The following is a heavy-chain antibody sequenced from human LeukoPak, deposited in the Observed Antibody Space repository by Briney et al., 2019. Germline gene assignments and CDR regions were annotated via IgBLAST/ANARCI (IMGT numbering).Heavy chain of an antibody. V-gene: IGHV1-18*01. Sequence: ASVEVSCEASGYTFTTYGVSWVRQAPGQGLEWMGWISGYSGNTNYAQKLQGRVTMTTDTSTSTAYMELRSLRSDDTAVYYCARDKGYSYDSGRGNGYDIWGQGTMVTVSS. CDR2: ISGYSGNT. J-gene: IGHJ3*02. CDR3: ARDKGYSYDSGRGNGYDI. D-gene: IGHD5-18*01. CDR1: GYTFTTYG.